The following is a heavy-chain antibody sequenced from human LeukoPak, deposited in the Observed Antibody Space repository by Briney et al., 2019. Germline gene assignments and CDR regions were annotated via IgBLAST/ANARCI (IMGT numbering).Heavy chain of an antibody. CDR3: ARDRGDCSGGSCYRYYYYMDV. D-gene: IGHD2-15*01. CDR1: GGTFSSYA. J-gene: IGHJ6*03. Sequence: SVKVSCKASGGTFSSYAISWVRQAPGQGLEWMGRIIPILGTANYAQKFQGRVTITTDESTSTAYMELSSLRSEDTAVYYCARDRGDCSGGSCYRYYYYMDVWGKGTTVTVSS. CDR2: IIPILGTA. V-gene: IGHV1-69*05.